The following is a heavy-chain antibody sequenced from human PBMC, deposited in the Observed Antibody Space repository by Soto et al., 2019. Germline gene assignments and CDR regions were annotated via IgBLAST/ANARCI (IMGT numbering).Heavy chain of an antibody. J-gene: IGHJ6*02. CDR2: ISSSSSMI. Sequence: GGSLRLSCAASGFTFSSYSMNWVRQAPGKGLEWVSYISSSSSMIYYADSVKGRFTISRDNGKNSLYLQMNSLRAEDTAVYYCARDFAPPAPPNRLDDYYYYYGMDVWGQGTTVTVSS. V-gene: IGHV3-48*01. CDR1: GFTFSSYS. D-gene: IGHD2-2*01. CDR3: ARDFAPPAPPNRLDDYYYYYGMDV.